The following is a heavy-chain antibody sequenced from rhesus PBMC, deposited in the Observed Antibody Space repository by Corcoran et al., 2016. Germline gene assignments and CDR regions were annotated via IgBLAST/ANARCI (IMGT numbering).Heavy chain of an antibody. Sequence: EVQLVESGGGLVQPGGSLRLSCAASGFTFSSYAMQWVHQAPGKGLEWVSAIGPGGDTYYADAVKGRFTISRDHAKNSFYLQMNSLRAEETAVYYCAREVGSNHCDYWGQGVLVTVSS. CDR2: IGPGGDT. CDR3: AREVGSNHCDY. V-gene: IGHV3-72*01. J-gene: IGHJ4*01. D-gene: IGHD6-19*01. CDR1: GFTFSSYA.